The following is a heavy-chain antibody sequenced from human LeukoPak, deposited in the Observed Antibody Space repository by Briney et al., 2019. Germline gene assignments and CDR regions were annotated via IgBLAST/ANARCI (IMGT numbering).Heavy chain of an antibody. D-gene: IGHD5-24*01. CDR2: IKQDGSET. J-gene: IGHJ5*02. V-gene: IGHV3-7*01. Sequence: GGSLRLSCEVTGSTLSSYWMSWVRQAPGKGLEWVANIKQDGSETHYEDSVKGRFTISRDNAKNSLYLQLNSLRGEDTAVYYCARNTDRDAYMASWGQGTLVTVSS. CDR1: GSTLSSYW. CDR3: ARNTDRDAYMAS.